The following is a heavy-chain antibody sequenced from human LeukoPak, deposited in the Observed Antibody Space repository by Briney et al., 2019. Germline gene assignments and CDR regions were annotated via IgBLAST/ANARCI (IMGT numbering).Heavy chain of an antibody. CDR1: GGPFSNSSYY. CDR3: ARHGGMGTINPSD. CDR2: MYYSGST. D-gene: IGHD5-24*01. V-gene: IGHV4-39*01. J-gene: IGHJ4*02. Sequence: SETLSLTCTVSGGPFSNSSYYWRRIRQPPGKGLEWIGSMYYSGSTYYNPSLKSRATISVDTSKNQFSLKLSSVTAADTAVYYCARHGGMGTINPSDWGQGTLVTVSS.